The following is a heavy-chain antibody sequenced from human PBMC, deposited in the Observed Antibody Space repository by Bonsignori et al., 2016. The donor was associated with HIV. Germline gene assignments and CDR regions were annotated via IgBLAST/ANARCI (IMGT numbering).Heavy chain of an antibody. D-gene: IGHD1-14*01. CDR1: GFTFDDYA. Sequence: GGSLRLSCAASGFTFDDYAMHWIRQAPGKGLEWVSGISWNSGGIGYADSVKGRFTISRDNAKNSLYLQMNSLRTEDTALYYCAKDMGVGTGFGNFDYWGQGTLVTVSS. CDR2: ISWNSGGI. J-gene: IGHJ4*02. V-gene: IGHV3-9*01. CDR3: AKDMGVGTGFGNFDY.